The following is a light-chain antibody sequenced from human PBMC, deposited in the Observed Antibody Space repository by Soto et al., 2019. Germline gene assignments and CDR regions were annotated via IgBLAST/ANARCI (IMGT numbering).Light chain of an antibody. CDR2: DVS. J-gene: IGLJ1*01. V-gene: IGLV2-11*01. CDR1: SSDVGGYNY. CDR3: CSYAGSYTYV. Sequence: QSVLTQPRSVSGSPGQLVTISCTGTSSDVGGYNYVSWYQQHPGKAPKLMIYDVSKRPSGVPDRFSGSKSGNTASLTISGLQAEDEADYYCCSYAGSYTYVFGTGTKLTVL.